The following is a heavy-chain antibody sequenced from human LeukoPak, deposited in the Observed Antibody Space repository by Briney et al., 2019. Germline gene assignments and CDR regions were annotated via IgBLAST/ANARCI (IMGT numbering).Heavy chain of an antibody. CDR2: IYYSGYT. Sequence: SSETLSLTCTVSGGSISSYYWSWIRQPPGKGLEWIGCIYYSGYTNYKSSLKSRVTISVDTSKNQFSLKLSSVTAADTAVYYCARTTMVRGTYYMDVWGEGTTVTVSS. V-gene: IGHV4-59*01. CDR3: ARTTMVRGTYYMDV. D-gene: IGHD3-10*01. J-gene: IGHJ6*03. CDR1: GGSISSYY.